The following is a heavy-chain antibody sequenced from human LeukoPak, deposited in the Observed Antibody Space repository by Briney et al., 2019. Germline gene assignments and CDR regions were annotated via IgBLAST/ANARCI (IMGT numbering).Heavy chain of an antibody. V-gene: IGHV3-21*01. CDR1: GFTFSSYA. Sequence: PGGSLRLSCAASGFTFSSYAMSWVRQAAGKGLEWVSSISGSSNFVYYADSVKGRFTLSRDNAKNSLYLQMNSLRVEDTAVYYCARPPSRGATYYYYMDVWGTGTTVTVSS. CDR3: ARPPSRGATYYYYMDV. J-gene: IGHJ6*03. CDR2: ISGSSNFV.